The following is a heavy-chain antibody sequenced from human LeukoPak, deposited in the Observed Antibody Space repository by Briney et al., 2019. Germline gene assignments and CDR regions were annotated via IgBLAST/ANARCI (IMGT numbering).Heavy chain of an antibody. V-gene: IGHV1-69*13. CDR2: IIPIFGTA. Sequence: SVKVSCKASGGTFSSYAISWVRQAPGQGLEWMGGIIPIFGTANYAQKFQGRVTITADESTSTAYMELCSLRSEDTAVYYCASRLGYCTNGVCYGGIYFDYWGQGTLVTVSS. CDR1: GGTFSSYA. CDR3: ASRLGYCTNGVCYGGIYFDY. J-gene: IGHJ4*02. D-gene: IGHD2-8*01.